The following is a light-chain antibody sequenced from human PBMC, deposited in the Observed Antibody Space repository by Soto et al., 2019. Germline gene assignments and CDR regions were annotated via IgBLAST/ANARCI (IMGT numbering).Light chain of an antibody. CDR1: QAVNNY. CDR3: QKYNNGPPAT. V-gene: IGKV1-27*01. J-gene: IGKJ3*01. Sequence: DIQMTQSPSSLSASVGDRVTITCRASQAVNNYLAWYQQKPGRAPKLLIYAASTLQSGVPCRFSGGGSGTDFTLTISSLQPEDVATYYCQKYNNGPPATFGPGTKV. CDR2: AAS.